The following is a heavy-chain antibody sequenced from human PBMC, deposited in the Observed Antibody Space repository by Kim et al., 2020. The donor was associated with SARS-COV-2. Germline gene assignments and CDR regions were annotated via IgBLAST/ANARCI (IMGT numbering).Heavy chain of an antibody. D-gene: IGHD3-3*01. CDR2: INPSGGST. CDR1: GYTFTSYY. CDR3: ARDLENYDFWSGYYIDY. J-gene: IGHJ4*02. Sequence: ASVKVSCKASGYTFTSYYMHWVRQAPGQGLEWMGIINPSGGSTSYAQKFQGRVTMTRDTSTSTVYMELSSLRSEDTAVYYCARDLENYDFWSGYYIDYWGQGTLVTVSS. V-gene: IGHV1-46*01.